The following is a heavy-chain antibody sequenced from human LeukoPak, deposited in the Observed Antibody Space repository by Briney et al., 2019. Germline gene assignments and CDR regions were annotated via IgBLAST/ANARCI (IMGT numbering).Heavy chain of an antibody. J-gene: IGHJ4*02. Sequence: GGSLRLSCAASGFTFSSYAMSWVRQAPGKGLEWVSAISGSGGSTYYADSVKGRFTISRDNSKNTLYLQMNGLRAEDTAVYYCAKIGYSSSWHFDYWGQGTLVTVSS. CDR3: AKIGYSSSWHFDY. CDR1: GFTFSSYA. CDR2: ISGSGGST. V-gene: IGHV3-23*01. D-gene: IGHD6-13*01.